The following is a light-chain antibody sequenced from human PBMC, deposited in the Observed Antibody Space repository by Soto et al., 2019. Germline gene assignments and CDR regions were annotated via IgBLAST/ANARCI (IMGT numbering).Light chain of an antibody. J-gene: IGLJ1*01. CDR3: LLDYDTSLF. V-gene: IGLV7-43*01. CDR2: VIS. Sequence: QAVVTQEPSLTVSPGGTVTLTCASSTGAVTSDFYPNWIQQKPGQAPRPLIYVISDKHSWTPARFSGSLLGGKAALTLSNVQPEDEADYYCLLDYDTSLFFGPGTKLTVL. CDR1: TGAVTSDFY.